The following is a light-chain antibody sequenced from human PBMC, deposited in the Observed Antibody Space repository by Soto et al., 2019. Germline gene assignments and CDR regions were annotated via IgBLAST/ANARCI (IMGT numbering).Light chain of an antibody. CDR3: QQSYITPYT. V-gene: IGKV1-39*01. CDR2: AAS. Sequence: DIQMIQSPSFLPASVGDTVTITCRASESISNYLDWYQQKPGKAPQFLIYAASSLQTGVPARFSGSRSGTDFTLTISSLQPEDFATYYCQQSYITPYTFGQGTKL. J-gene: IGKJ2*01. CDR1: ESISNY.